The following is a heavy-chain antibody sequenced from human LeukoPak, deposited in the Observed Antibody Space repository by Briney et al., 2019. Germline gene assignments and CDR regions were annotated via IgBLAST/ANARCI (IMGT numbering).Heavy chain of an antibody. CDR2: INPNSGGT. CDR3: ARDPYYDYTHDAFDI. Sequence: ASVKVSCKASGYTFTGYYMHWVRQAPGQGLEWMGWINPNSGGTDYAQKFQGRVTMTRDTSISTAYMELSRLRSDDTAVYYCARDPYYDYTHDAFDIWGQGTMVTVSS. V-gene: IGHV1-2*02. J-gene: IGHJ3*02. CDR1: GYTFTGYY. D-gene: IGHD3-3*01.